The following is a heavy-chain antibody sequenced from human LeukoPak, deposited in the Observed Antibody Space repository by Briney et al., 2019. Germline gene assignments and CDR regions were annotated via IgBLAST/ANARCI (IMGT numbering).Heavy chain of an antibody. CDR3: ARGWGTHGFDY. Sequence: SETLSLTCAVYGGSFSGYYWSRIRQPPGKGLEWIGEVNPSGSTDYNPSLKSRLTLSVDTSKNQFSLKVSSATAADTAVYYCARGWGTHGFDYWGQGTQVTVS. J-gene: IGHJ4*02. V-gene: IGHV4-34*01. CDR1: GGSFSGYY. D-gene: IGHD7-27*01. CDR2: VNPSGST.